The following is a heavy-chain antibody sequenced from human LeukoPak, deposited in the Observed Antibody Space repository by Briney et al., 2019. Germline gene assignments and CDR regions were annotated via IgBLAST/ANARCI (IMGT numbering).Heavy chain of an antibody. CDR2: ISWNSGSI. CDR3: AKGSSRWLDYYFDY. D-gene: IGHD6-19*01. CDR1: GFTFDDYA. V-gene: IGHV3-9*03. Sequence: GGSLRLSCAASGFTFDDYAMHWVRQARGKGLEWVSGISWNSGSIGYAGSVKGRFTISRDNAKNSMYLQMNSLRAEAMALYYCAKGSSRWLDYYFDYWGQGTLVTVSS. J-gene: IGHJ4*02.